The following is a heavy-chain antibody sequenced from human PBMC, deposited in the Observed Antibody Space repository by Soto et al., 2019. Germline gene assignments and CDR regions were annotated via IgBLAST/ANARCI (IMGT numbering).Heavy chain of an antibody. CDR1: GFTFSSYG. D-gene: IGHD4-17*01. V-gene: IGHV3-30*18. J-gene: IGHJ4*02. Sequence: QVQLVESGGGVVQPGRSLRLSCAASGFTFSSYGMHWVRQAPGKGLEWVAVISYDGSNKYYADSVKGRFTISRDNSKNTLYLQMNSLRAEDTAVYYCAKDLIRTTVKSHWGQGTLVTFSS. CDR3: AKDLIRTTVKSH. CDR2: ISYDGSNK.